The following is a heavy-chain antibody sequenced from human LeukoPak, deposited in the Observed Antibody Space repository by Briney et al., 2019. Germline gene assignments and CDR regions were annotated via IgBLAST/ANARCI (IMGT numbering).Heavy chain of an antibody. J-gene: IGHJ5*02. V-gene: IGHV3-7*01. CDR3: ARVPSSSRNWFDP. Sequence: GGSLRLSCAASGFTFSSYWMSWVRQAPGKGLEWVANIKQDGSEKYYVDSVKGRFTISRDNAKNSLYLQMNSLRAEDTAVYYCARVPSSSRNWFDPWGQGTLVTVSS. CDR2: IKQDGSEK. D-gene: IGHD6-6*01. CDR1: GFTFSSYW.